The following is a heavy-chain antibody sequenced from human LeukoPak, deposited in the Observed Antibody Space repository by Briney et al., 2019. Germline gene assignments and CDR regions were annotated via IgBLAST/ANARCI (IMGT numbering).Heavy chain of an antibody. V-gene: IGHV4-39*01. D-gene: IGHD3-9*01. Sequence: SETLSLTCTVSGGSISSSSYYWGWIRQPPGKGLEWIGSIYYSGSTYYNPSLKSRVTISVDTSKNQFSLKLSSVTAADTAVYYCARSITYYDILTGYYNYWYFDLWGRGTLVTVSS. CDR2: IYYSGST. CDR3: ARSITYYDILTGYYNYWYFDL. CDR1: GGSISSSSYY. J-gene: IGHJ2*01.